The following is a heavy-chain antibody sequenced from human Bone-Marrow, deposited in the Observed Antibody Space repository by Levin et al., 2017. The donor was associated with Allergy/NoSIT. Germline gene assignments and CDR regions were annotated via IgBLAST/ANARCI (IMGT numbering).Heavy chain of an antibody. CDR3: ARGKSVTIFGVIDEDAFDV. Sequence: PPGGSLRLSCTASGFTFSQYGFHWVRQAPGKGLEWVTFMSYDGHNKNYADSAKGRFTMSRDDSTNTLYLQLNNLRVEDTAVYFCARGKSVTIFGVIDEDAFDVWGQGTMVTVSS. D-gene: IGHD3-3*01. J-gene: IGHJ3*01. V-gene: IGHV3-30-3*01. CDR2: MSYDGHNK. CDR1: GFTFSQYG.